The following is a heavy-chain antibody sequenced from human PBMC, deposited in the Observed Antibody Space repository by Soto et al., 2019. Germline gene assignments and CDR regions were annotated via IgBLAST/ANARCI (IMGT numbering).Heavy chain of an antibody. CDR3: AGGYCSSTSCSYFYHGMDV. V-gene: IGHV3-13*01. J-gene: IGHJ6*02. D-gene: IGHD2-2*01. Sequence: GGSLILSCAASGFTFTNYDLHWVRTATGKGLEWVSGIGTAGDTYYAVSVKGQFTISREDAKNSLYLQMNSLRAEDTAVYYCAGGYCSSTSCSYFYHGMDVWGQGTTVTVSS. CDR1: GFTFTNYD. CDR2: IGTAGDT.